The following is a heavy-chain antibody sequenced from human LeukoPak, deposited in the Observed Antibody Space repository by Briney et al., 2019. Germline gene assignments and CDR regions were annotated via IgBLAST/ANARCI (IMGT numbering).Heavy chain of an antibody. CDR2: INNSGNT. CDR1: GGSISSGYW. V-gene: IGHV4-4*02. Sequence: SGTLSLTCAVSGGSISSGYWWSWVRPPPGKGPEWIGEINNSGNTNYNASLKSRVTISVDASKNQFSLKLNSVTAADTAVYYCARRNGWYPLDYWSQGTRVSVSS. CDR3: ARRNGWYPLDY. D-gene: IGHD6-19*01. J-gene: IGHJ4*02.